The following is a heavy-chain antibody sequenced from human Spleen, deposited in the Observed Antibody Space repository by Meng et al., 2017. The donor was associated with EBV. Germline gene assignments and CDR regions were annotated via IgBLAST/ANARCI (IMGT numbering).Heavy chain of an antibody. J-gene: IGHJ4*02. CDR3: ASGMLRVPFDH. D-gene: IGHD3-10*01. CDR2: IYYSGST. V-gene: IGHV4-39*07. Sequence: QLQLQESGPGPVRPSXARXLTCSVSGGSISRSSHFWGWIRQPPGKGLEWLGTIYYSGSTYYNPSLKSRVTISVDTSKNQFSLRLNSVTAADTAIYSCASGMLRVPFDHWGQGILVTVSS. CDR1: GGSISRSSHF.